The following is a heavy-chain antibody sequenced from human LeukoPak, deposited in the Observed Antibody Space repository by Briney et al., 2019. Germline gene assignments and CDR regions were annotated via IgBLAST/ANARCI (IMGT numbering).Heavy chain of an antibody. CDR3: ARDELVPAAIPYYYGKDV. CDR1: GGSVSSGSYY. Sequence: SETLSLTCTVSGGSVSSGSYYWSWIRQPPGKGLEWIGYIYYSGSTNYNPSLKSRVTISVDTSKNQFSLKLSSVTAADTAVYYCARDELVPAAIPYYYGKDVWGQGTTVTVSS. J-gene: IGHJ6*02. D-gene: IGHD2-2*02. V-gene: IGHV4-61*01. CDR2: IYYSGST.